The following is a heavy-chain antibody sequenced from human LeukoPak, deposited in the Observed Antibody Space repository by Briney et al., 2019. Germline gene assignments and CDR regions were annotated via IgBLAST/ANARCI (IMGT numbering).Heavy chain of an antibody. J-gene: IGHJ4*02. D-gene: IGHD6-6*01. CDR3: ARDGGSGSSFDY. Sequence: SQSLSLTCSVSGGSISSGVHYWSWIRQHPGKCLEWIGYIYYSGTTYYNPSLKSRLTISVDTSKNQFSLKLSSVTAADTAVYYCARDGGSGSSFDYWGQGTLVTVSS. CDR2: IYYSGTT. V-gene: IGHV4-31*03. CDR1: GGSISSGVHY.